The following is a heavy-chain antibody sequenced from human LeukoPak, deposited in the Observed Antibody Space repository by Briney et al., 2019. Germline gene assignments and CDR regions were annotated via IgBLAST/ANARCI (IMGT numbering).Heavy chain of an antibody. J-gene: IGHJ4*02. V-gene: IGHV3-7*01. Sequence: PGGSLRLSCAASGFTFSSYLMSWVRQAPGKGLEGVANIKQDGSEKYYVDSVKGRFTISRDNAKNSLYLQMNSLRAEVTAVYYCARDQTVLRFLEWFDYWGQGTLVTVSS. D-gene: IGHD3-3*01. CDR1: GFTFSSYL. CDR2: IKQDGSEK. CDR3: ARDQTVLRFLEWFDY.